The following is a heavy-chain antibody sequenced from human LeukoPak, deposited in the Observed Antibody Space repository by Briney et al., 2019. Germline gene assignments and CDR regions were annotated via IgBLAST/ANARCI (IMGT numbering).Heavy chain of an antibody. CDR1: GFTFSTSA. V-gene: IGHV3-23*01. Sequence: PGGSLRLSCAASGFTFSTSAMSWVRQAPGKGLEWVSAISDGGSTTYHADSVKGRFTISRDNSKNTLYVQMNSLRAEDTAVYYCAREMEGSYYYDSSGYFGYWGQGTLVTVSS. D-gene: IGHD3-22*01. J-gene: IGHJ4*02. CDR3: AREMEGSYYYDSSGYFGY. CDR2: ISDGGSTT.